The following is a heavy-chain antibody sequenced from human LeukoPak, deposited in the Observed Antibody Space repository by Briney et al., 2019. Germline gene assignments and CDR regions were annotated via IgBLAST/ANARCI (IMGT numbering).Heavy chain of an antibody. Sequence: PGRSLRLSCAASGFTFDDYATHWVRQAPGKDLEWVSGISWNSGSIGYADSVKGRFTISRDNAKNSLYLQMNSLRAEDTALYYCAKDKVAVRGVKGNWFDPWGQGTLVTVSS. CDR2: ISWNSGSI. CDR3: AKDKVAVRGVKGNWFDP. V-gene: IGHV3-9*01. J-gene: IGHJ5*02. D-gene: IGHD3-10*01. CDR1: GFTFDDYA.